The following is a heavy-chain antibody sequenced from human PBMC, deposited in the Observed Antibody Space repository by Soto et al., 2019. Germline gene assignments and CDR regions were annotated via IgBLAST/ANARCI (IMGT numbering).Heavy chain of an antibody. J-gene: IGHJ3*02. V-gene: IGHV1-18*01. D-gene: IGHD6-19*01. CDR1: GYTFVSYG. CDR2: ISPYNDNT. Sequence: QVQLVQSGAEVKEPGASVKVSCKASGYTFVSYGISWVRQAPGQGLEWMGWISPYNDNTKYAQKFQGRVTMTTDTSTSTVYMELRSLRSDDTAVYYCSRDAQKWLVAAFDILGPGTMVTVSS. CDR3: SRDAQKWLVAAFDI.